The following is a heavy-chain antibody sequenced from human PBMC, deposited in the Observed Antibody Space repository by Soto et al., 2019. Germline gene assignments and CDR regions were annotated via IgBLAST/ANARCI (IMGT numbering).Heavy chain of an antibody. Sequence: GGSLRLSCAASGFTFSSYAMSWVRQAPGKGLEWVSAISGSGGSTYYADSVKGRFTISRDNSKNTLYLQMNSLRAEDTAVYYCAKGVIEIRWTSYWYFDLWGRGTLVTVSS. CDR1: GFTFSSYA. CDR2: ISGSGGST. V-gene: IGHV3-23*01. J-gene: IGHJ2*01. CDR3: AKGVIEIRWTSYWYFDL. D-gene: IGHD4-17*01.